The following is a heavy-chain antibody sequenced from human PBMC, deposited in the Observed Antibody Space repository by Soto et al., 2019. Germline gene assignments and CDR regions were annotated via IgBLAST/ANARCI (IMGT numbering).Heavy chain of an antibody. CDR2: IYSGGST. CDR3: ARLWSNYAPYGLDV. CDR1: GFTVSSNY. D-gene: IGHD4-4*01. Sequence: GGSLRLSCAASGFTVSSNYMSWVRQAPGKGLEWVSVIYSGGSTYYADSVKGRFTISSDNSKSTLYLQMNSLRAEDTAVYYCARLWSNYAPYGLDVWGQGTTVTVSS. V-gene: IGHV3-53*01. J-gene: IGHJ6*02.